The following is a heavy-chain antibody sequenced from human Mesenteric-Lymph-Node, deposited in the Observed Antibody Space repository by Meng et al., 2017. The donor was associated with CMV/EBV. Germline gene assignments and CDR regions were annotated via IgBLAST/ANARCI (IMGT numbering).Heavy chain of an antibody. D-gene: IGHD3-22*01. CDR3: AKDLMDSSGYYFPYFDY. V-gene: IGHV4-38-2*02. CDR1: GYSINSGYY. Sequence: SETLSLTCSVSGYSINSGYYWGWIRQPPGKGLEWIGSIYHSGGTYYNPSLKSRLTISVDTSKNQFSLKLSSVTAADTAVYYCAKDLMDSSGYYFPYFDYWGQGTLVTVSS. CDR2: IYHSGGT. J-gene: IGHJ4*02.